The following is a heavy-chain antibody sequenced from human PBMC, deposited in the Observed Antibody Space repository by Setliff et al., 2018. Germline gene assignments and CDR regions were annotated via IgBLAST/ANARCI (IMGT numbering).Heavy chain of an antibody. J-gene: IGHJ6*03. CDR1: GYTFSSYA. D-gene: IGHD6-6*01. Sequence: ASVKVSCKASGYTFSSYAMNWVRQAPGQGLEWMGWINTNTGNPTYAQGFTGRFVFSLDTSVSTTYLQISSLKAEDTAVYYCARGEYTSLPTGVYYHMDVWGKGTTVTVSS. CDR2: INTNTGNP. V-gene: IGHV7-4-1*02. CDR3: ARGEYTSLPTGVYYHMDV.